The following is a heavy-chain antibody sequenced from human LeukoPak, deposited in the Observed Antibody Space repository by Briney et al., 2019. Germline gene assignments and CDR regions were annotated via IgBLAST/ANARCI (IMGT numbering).Heavy chain of an antibody. V-gene: IGHV3-23*01. CDR1: GLTVITYG. CDR2: TSSSDAST. J-gene: IGHJ4*02. D-gene: IGHD3-22*01. Sequence: GRSPRLSLAASGLTVITYGMSSVSQPPRNGLEWVTATSSSDASTYHTASVRGRFTISIDKSKNTLYLQMNTLSAADTAVYYCAKDVPPYDSSMGEDWGQGTLVTVSS. CDR3: AKDVPPYDSSMGED.